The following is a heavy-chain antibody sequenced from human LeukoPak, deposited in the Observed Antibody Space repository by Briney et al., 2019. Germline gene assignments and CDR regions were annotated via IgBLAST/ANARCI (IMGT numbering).Heavy chain of an antibody. J-gene: IGHJ4*02. CDR2: ISSSGGTT. V-gene: IGHV3-23*01. Sequence: GGSLRLSRAASGFTFSTYAVNWVRQTPGKGLEWASAISSSGGTTYYADSVKGRFSISRDNSKNTLYLRMNSLRAEDTAVYYCAKDRNAWPTNFDSWGQGTLVTVSA. CDR3: AKDRNAWPTNFDS. D-gene: IGHD5-24*01. CDR1: GFTFSTYA.